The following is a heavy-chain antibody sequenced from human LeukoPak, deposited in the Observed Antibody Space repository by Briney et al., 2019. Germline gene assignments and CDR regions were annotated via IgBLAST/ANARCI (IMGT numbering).Heavy chain of an antibody. CDR3: ASSGAISMIRNNWFDP. Sequence: PGGSLTPSCAASGLTFRSYSFHWVRQAPGKGLEWVSSISTWCGTYTYYADSVKGRLIISRDNAKNSLYLQMNSLRSDDTAVYYCASSGAISMIRNNWFDPWGQGTLVTVSA. CDR1: GLTFRSYS. V-gene: IGHV3-21*01. D-gene: IGHD3-22*01. J-gene: IGHJ5*02. CDR2: ISTWCGTYT.